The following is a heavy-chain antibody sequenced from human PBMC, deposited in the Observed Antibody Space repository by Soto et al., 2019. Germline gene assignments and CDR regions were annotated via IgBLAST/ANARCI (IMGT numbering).Heavy chain of an antibody. J-gene: IGHJ6*03. D-gene: IGHD2-15*01. Sequence: QVQLQQWGAGLLKPSETLSLTCAVYGGSFSGYYWSWIRQPPGKGLEWIGEINHSGSTNYNPSLKSRVTISVDTSKNQFSLKLSSVTAADTAVYYCARGVVVVADNYYYYMDVWGKGTTVTVSS. CDR1: GGSFSGYY. CDR2: INHSGST. V-gene: IGHV4-34*01. CDR3: ARGVVVVADNYYYYMDV.